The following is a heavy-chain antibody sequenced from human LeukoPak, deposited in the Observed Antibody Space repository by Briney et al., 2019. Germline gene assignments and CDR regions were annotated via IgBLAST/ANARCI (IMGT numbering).Heavy chain of an antibody. Sequence: ASVKVSFTASGYTFTSNYIHWVRQAPGQGLEWMGMIYPRDGSTSYAQKFQGRVTVTRDTSTSTVHMELSGLRSEDTAVYYCARDQEGFDYWGQGTLVTVSS. J-gene: IGHJ4*02. V-gene: IGHV1-46*01. CDR1: GYTFTSNY. CDR2: IYPRDGST. CDR3: ARDQEGFDY.